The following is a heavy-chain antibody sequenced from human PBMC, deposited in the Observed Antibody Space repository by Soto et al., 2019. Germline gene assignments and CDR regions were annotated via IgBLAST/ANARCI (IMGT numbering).Heavy chain of an antibody. V-gene: IGHV4-31*03. Sequence: SETLFLTCTFSGCSISRGGFYLGWIRPHPGKGLEWIGYIYYSGSTYYNPSLKSRVTISVDTSKNQFSLKLSSVTAADTAVYYCARKESGSYYGAYDYWGQGTLVTVSS. CDR1: GCSISRGGFY. D-gene: IGHD1-26*01. CDR3: ARKESGSYYGAYDY. CDR2: IYYSGST. J-gene: IGHJ4*02.